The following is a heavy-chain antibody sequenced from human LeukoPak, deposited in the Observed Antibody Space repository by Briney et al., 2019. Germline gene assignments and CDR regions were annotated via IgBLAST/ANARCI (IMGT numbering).Heavy chain of an antibody. V-gene: IGHV4-4*07. CDR2: IYTSGST. CDR3: ARGAGSGIAAATPLDY. J-gene: IGHJ4*02. CDR1: GGSISSYY. D-gene: IGHD6-13*01. Sequence: SETLSLTCTVSGGSISSYYWSGIRQPAGKGLEWIGRIYTSGSTNYNPSLKSRVTMSVDTSKNQFSLKLSSVTAADTAVYYCARGAGSGIAAATPLDYWGQGTLVTVSS.